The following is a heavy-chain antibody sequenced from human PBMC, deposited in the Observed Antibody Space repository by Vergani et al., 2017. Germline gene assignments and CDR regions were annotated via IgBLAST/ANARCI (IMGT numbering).Heavy chain of an antibody. V-gene: IGHV3-9*01. CDR3: AKDSIYCSSTSCYRDYGMDV. CDR1: GFTFDDYA. Sequence: EVQLVESGGGLVQPGRSLRLSCAASGFTFDDYAMHWVRQAPGKGLEWVSGISWNSGSIGYADSVKGRFIISRDNAKNSLYLQMNSLRAEDTALYYCAKDSIYCSSTSCYRDYGMDVWGQGTTVTVSS. J-gene: IGHJ6*02. D-gene: IGHD2-2*01. CDR2: ISWNSGSI.